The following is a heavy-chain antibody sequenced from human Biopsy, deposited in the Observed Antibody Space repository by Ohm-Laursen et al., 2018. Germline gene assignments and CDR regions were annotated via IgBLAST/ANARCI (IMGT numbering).Heavy chain of an antibody. CDR3: ARVRGGFLEWFDY. D-gene: IGHD3-3*01. CDR2: IYYSGTT. CDR1: GESMGTYY. V-gene: IGHV4-59*01. J-gene: IGHJ5*01. Sequence: GTLFLTCTVSGESMGTYYWTWIRQPPGKGLEWIASIYYSGTTNKNPSLKSRVTISVDTSKRQFYLGLSSVTAADTAIYYCARVRGGFLEWFDYWGQGTLITVSS.